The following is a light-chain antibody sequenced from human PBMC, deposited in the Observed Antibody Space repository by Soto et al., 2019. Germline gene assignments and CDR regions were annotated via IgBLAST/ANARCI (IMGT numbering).Light chain of an antibody. CDR3: QQYNNWPLT. CDR2: GAT. Sequence: ETVMTQAPATLSVSPGERATLSCRAGQSISNSLAWYQQNPGQAPRLLIYGATTRATGIPSRFSGSGSGTEFTLTISSLQSEDFAVYYCQQYNNWPLTFGGGTKVEIK. V-gene: IGKV3-15*01. J-gene: IGKJ4*01. CDR1: QSISNS.